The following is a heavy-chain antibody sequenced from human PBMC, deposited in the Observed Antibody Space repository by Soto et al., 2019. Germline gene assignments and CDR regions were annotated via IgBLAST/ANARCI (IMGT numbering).Heavy chain of an antibody. J-gene: IGHJ6*02. CDR3: ARHISNFRYYYYAMDV. D-gene: IGHD4-4*01. CDR1: GYTFTSYA. CDR2: INAGNGNT. V-gene: IGHV1-3*01. Sequence: ASVKVSCKASGYTFTSYAMHWVRQAPGQRLEWMGWINAGNGNTKYSQKFQGRVTITRDTSASTAYMELSSLRASDTAMYYCARHISNFRYYYYAMDVWGQGTTVTVSS.